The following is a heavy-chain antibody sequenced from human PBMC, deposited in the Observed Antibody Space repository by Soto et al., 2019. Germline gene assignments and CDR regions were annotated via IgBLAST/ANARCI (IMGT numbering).Heavy chain of an antibody. CDR2: IIPVFRTT. J-gene: IGHJ4*02. V-gene: IGHV1-69*01. CDR3: AGVYGYDYGDYGVGYFDY. CDR1: GGTFSGHA. Sequence: QVQLVQSGAEVKKPGSSVKVSCKASGGTFSGHAIHWMRQAPGQGLEWMGRIIPVFRTTKYAEKCPGRVTITADGAITAAYMALSGIRSHDTAIYYCAGVYGYDYGDYGVGYFDYWGQGTLVTVAS. D-gene: IGHD4-17*01.